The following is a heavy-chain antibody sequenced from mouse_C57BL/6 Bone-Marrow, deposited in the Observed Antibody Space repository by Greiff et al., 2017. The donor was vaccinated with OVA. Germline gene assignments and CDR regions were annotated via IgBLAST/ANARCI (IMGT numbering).Heavy chain of an antibody. V-gene: IGHV1-39*01. CDR2: INTNYGTT. CDR3: AFYYSSSYRYFDV. D-gene: IGHD1-1*01. Sequence: VQLQQSGPELVKPGASVKITCEASGYSFTDYNMNWGKQSNRKSLEGIGVINTNYGTTSYNQKFKGKATLTVDQSSSTAYMQLNSLTSADSAVYYCAFYYSSSYRYFDVCGTGTTVTVSS. J-gene: IGHJ1*03. CDR1: GYSFTDYN.